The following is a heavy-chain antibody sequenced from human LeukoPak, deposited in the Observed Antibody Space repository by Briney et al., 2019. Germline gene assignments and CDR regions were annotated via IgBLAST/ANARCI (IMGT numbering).Heavy chain of an antibody. J-gene: IGHJ6*02. CDR3: WSSSWYYGMDV. Sequence: ASVKVSCKVSGYTLTELSMHWVRQAPGKGLEWMGGFDPEDGETIYAQKFQGRVTMTEDASTDTAYMELSSLRSEDTAVYYCWSSSWYYGMDVWGQGTTVTVSS. D-gene: IGHD6-13*01. CDR1: GYTLTELS. V-gene: IGHV1-24*01. CDR2: FDPEDGET.